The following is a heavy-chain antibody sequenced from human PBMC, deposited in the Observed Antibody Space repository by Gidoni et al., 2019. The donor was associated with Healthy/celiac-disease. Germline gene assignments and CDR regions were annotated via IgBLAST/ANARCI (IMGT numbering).Heavy chain of an antibody. D-gene: IGHD5-18*01. J-gene: IGHJ4*02. Sequence: QVQLVESGGGVVQPGRSLRLSCAASGVTFRSYGMHWVRQAPGKGLEWVAVISYDGSNKYYADSVKGRFTISRDNSKNTLYLQMNSLRAEDTAVYYCAKAPSGLWALHLVYWGQGTLVTVSS. CDR1: GVTFRSYG. V-gene: IGHV3-30*18. CDR2: ISYDGSNK. CDR3: AKAPSGLWALHLVY.